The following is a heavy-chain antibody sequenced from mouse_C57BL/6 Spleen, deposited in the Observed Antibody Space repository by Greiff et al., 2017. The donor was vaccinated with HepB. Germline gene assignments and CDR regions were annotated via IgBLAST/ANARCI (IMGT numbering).Heavy chain of an antibody. V-gene: IGHV1-81*01. CDR2: IYPRSGNT. Sequence: QVQLQQSGAELARPGASVKLSCKASGYTFTSYGISWVKQRTGQGLEWIGEIYPRSGNTYYNEKFKGKATLTADKSSSTAYMELRSLTSEDPAVSFGARSAIYYDYDGGLAYWGQGTLVTVSA. J-gene: IGHJ3*01. D-gene: IGHD2-4*01. CDR3: ARSAIYYDYDGGLAY. CDR1: GYTFTSYG.